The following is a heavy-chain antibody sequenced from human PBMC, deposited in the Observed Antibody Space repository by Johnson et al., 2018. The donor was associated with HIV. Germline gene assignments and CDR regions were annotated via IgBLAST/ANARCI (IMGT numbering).Heavy chain of an antibody. Sequence: VQLVESGGGLVQPGGSLRLSCAACGFTLSSYWMSWVRQAPGKGLEWVAVISYDGSSKYYADSVKGRFTISRDNSKNTLYLQMNSLRAEDTAVYFCARDYPYDRSPRGAFDIWGQGTMVTVSS. J-gene: IGHJ3*02. CDR1: GFTLSSYW. CDR3: ARDYPYDRSPRGAFDI. V-gene: IGHV3-30-3*01. CDR2: ISYDGSSK. D-gene: IGHD3-22*01.